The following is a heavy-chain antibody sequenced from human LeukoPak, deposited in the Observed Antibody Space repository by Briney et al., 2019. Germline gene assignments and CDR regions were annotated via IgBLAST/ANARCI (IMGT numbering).Heavy chain of an antibody. CDR3: ARDRYYYGSGSYSAGMDV. CDR2: ISDDGSNK. V-gene: IGHV3-30-3*01. CDR1: GFTFSSYA. Sequence: GRSLRLSCAASGFTFSSYAMHCVRQAPGKGLEWVAVISDDGSNKYYADSVKGRFTISRDNSKNTLYLQMNSLRAEDTAVYYCARDRYYYGSGSYSAGMDVWGQGTMVTVSS. J-gene: IGHJ6*02. D-gene: IGHD3-10*01.